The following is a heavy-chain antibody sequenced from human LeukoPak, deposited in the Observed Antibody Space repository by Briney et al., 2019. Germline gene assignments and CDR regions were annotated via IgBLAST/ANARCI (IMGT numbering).Heavy chain of an antibody. V-gene: IGHV1-46*01. CDR1: GYTFTSYY. Sequence: ASVKVSCKASGYTFTSYYMHWVRQAPGQGLEWMGIINPSGGSTSYAQKFQGRVTMTRDTSTSTVYMELSSLRSEDTAVYYCARDDIAAAGYYYYGMDVWGQGTTVTVSS. D-gene: IGHD6-25*01. J-gene: IGHJ6*02. CDR3: ARDDIAAAGYYYYGMDV. CDR2: INPSGGST.